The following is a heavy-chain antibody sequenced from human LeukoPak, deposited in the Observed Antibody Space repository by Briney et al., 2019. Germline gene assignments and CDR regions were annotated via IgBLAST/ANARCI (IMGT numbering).Heavy chain of an antibody. J-gene: IGHJ5*02. D-gene: IGHD1-26*01. CDR2: IYNSGST. V-gene: IGHV4-61*02. CDR3: ARRPIVGATEYNWFDP. Sequence: SQTLSLTCTVSGGSISSGSYYWSWIRKPAGRGQEWIGRIYNSGSTYYNPSIKSRVTISVDTSKNQISQKLSSVTAADTAVYYCARRPIVGATEYNWFDPWGQGTLVTVSS. CDR1: GGSISSGSYY.